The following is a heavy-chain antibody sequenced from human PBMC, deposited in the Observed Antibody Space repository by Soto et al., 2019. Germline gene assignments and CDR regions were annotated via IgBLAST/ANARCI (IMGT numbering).Heavy chain of an antibody. D-gene: IGHD5-18*01. CDR1: GGSISSYY. J-gene: IGHJ4*02. CDR2: IYYSGST. V-gene: IGHV4-59*01. CDR3: ARGRGDTAMAWYY. Sequence: QVQLQESGPGLVKPSETLSLTCTVSGGSISSYYWSWIRQSPGKGLEWIGYIYYSGSTKYNLSLKSRVSISVDTSKNQFSLKLSSVTAADTAVYYCARGRGDTAMAWYYWGQGTLVTVSS.